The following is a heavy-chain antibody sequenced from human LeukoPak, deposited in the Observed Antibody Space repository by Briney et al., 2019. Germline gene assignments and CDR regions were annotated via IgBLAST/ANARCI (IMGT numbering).Heavy chain of an antibody. CDR3: AKVGHSGSYTFDY. V-gene: IGHV3-30*18. J-gene: IGHJ4*02. CDR1: GFTFRSYG. D-gene: IGHD1-26*01. CDR2: ISYDGSNK. Sequence: PGGSLRLSCAASGFTFRSYGMHWVRQAPGKGLEWVAVISYDGSNKYYADSVKGRFTISRDNSKNTLYLQMNSLRAEDTAVYYCAKVGHSGSYTFDYWGQGTLVTVSS.